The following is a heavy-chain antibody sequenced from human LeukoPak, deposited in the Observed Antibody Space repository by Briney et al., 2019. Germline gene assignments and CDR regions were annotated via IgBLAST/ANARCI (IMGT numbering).Heavy chain of an antibody. D-gene: IGHD3-22*01. Sequence: PGGSLRLSCAASGFTFSNYAMHWVRQAPGKGLEWVAVISYGGSNKYYADSVKGRVTISRDNSKDTLYLQMNSLRPEDTAVYYCAKRHYYDSSGYYYWYYFDHWGQGTLVTVSS. CDR2: ISYGGSNK. CDR1: GFTFSNYA. V-gene: IGHV3-30*01. CDR3: AKRHYYDSSGYYYWYYFDH. J-gene: IGHJ4*02.